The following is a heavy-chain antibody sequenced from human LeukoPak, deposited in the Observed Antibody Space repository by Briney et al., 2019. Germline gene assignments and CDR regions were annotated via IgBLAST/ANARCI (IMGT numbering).Heavy chain of an antibody. CDR1: GFTFSSYA. CDR3: AKSGSGWDLFDY. D-gene: IGHD6-19*01. Sequence: GGSLRLSCAASGFTFSSYAMTWVRQAPGKGLEWVSEISGSGGSTYYADSVKGRFTISRDNSKNTLYLQINSLRAEDTALYYCAKSGSGWDLFDYWGQGTLVTVSS. J-gene: IGHJ4*02. V-gene: IGHV3-23*01. CDR2: ISGSGGST.